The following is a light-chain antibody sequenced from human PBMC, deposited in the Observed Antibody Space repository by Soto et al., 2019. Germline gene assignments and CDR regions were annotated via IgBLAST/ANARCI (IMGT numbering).Light chain of an antibody. Sequence: QSVLTQPASVSGSPGQSITISCTGTSSDVGGHNYISWYQHYPGKAPKLIIYEVNNRPSGVSNRFSGSKSGNTASLTISGLQAEDEADYYCSSYTSFRVFGGGTKLTVL. J-gene: IGLJ3*02. CDR2: EVN. CDR1: SSDVGGHNY. CDR3: SSYTSFRV. V-gene: IGLV2-14*01.